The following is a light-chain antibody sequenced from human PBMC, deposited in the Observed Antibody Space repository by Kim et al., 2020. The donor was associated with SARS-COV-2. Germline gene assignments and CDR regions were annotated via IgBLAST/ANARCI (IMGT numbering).Light chain of an antibody. J-gene: IGKJ2*01. CDR2: GAT. CDR1: QSVNSGY. V-gene: IGKV3-20*01. CDR3: QHYSGSAPFS. Sequence: SPGERATFSCRASQSVNSGYLAWYQQKPGQAPRFLLYGATTRAAGIPDRFSGSGSGTDFTLTISRLQPEDFAVYYCQHYSGSAPFSFGQGTKLEI.